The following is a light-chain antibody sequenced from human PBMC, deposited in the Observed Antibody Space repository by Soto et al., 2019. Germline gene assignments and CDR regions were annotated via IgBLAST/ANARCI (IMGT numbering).Light chain of an antibody. Sequence: QSVLTQPASVSGSPGQSITISCPGPSSDVGGYNYVSWYQQHPGKAPKLMIYEVRNRPSGVSNRFSGSKSGNTASLTISGLQAEDEADYYCPSYTTTSTVVFGGGTQLTVL. CDR3: PSYTTTSTVV. CDR2: EVR. V-gene: IGLV2-14*01. J-gene: IGLJ2*01. CDR1: SSDVGGYNY.